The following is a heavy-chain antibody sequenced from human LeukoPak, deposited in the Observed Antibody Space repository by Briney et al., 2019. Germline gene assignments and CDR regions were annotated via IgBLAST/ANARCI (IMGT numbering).Heavy chain of an antibody. Sequence: GASXKVSCKASGYTFTSYDINWVRQATGQGLEWRGWMNPNSGNTGYAQKFQGRVTITRNTSISTDYMEMSRQRDKDTAGYECARGPRDFRSGYSIGYWGQGPLATVSS. D-gene: IGHD3-3*01. CDR1: GYTFTSYD. J-gene: IGHJ1*01. CDR3: ARGPRDFRSGYSIGY. V-gene: IGHV1-8*01. CDR2: MNPNSGNT.